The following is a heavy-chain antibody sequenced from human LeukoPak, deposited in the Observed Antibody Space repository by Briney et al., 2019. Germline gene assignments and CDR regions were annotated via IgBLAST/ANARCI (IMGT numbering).Heavy chain of an antibody. V-gene: IGHV1-3*01. J-gene: IGHJ4*02. CDR3: ARSYIVVVPAVYFDY. D-gene: IGHD2-2*01. Sequence: ASVKVSCKASGYTFSTYAIQWVRQAPGPRLEWMGWINGGDGNTKYSQKFQGRVTITRYTSASTAYMELSSLRSEDTAVYYCARSYIVVVPAVYFDYWGQGTLVTVSS. CDR2: INGGDGNT. CDR1: GYTFSTYA.